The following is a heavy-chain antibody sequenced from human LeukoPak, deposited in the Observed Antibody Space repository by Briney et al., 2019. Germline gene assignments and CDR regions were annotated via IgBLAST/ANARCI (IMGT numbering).Heavy chain of an antibody. CDR3: ARTIAAAVNWFDP. D-gene: IGHD6-13*01. CDR1: GYTFTVYY. J-gene: IGHJ5*02. CDR2: INPNSGGT. Sequence: ASVTVSCTASGYTFTVYYMHWVRQAPGQGLEWMGWINPNSGGTNYAQKFQGRVTMTRDTSISTAYMELSRLRSDDTAVYYCARTIAAAVNWFDPWGQGTLVTVSS. V-gene: IGHV1-2*02.